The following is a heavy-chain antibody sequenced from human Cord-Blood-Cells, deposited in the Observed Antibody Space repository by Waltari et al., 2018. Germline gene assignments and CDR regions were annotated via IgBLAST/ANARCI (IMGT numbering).Heavy chain of an antibody. CDR1: GYTLTELS. D-gene: IGHD1-7*01. CDR3: ATDREYNWNSKEGNWFDP. CDR2: FDPEDGET. Sequence: QVQLVQSGAEVKKPGASVKVSCTVSGYTLTELSMHWVRQAPGKGLEWMGGFDPEDGETIYAQKFQGRVTMTEDTSTDTAYMELSSLRSEDTAVYYCATDREYNWNSKEGNWFDPWGQGTLVTVSS. J-gene: IGHJ5*02. V-gene: IGHV1-24*01.